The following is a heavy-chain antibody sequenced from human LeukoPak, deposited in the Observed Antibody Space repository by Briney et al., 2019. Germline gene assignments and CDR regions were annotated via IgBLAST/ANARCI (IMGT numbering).Heavy chain of an antibody. V-gene: IGHV4-61*01. D-gene: IGHD5-18*01. Sequence: SETLSLTCTVSGGSVSSGSYYWSWIRQPPGKGLEWIGYIYYSGSTNYNPSLKSRVTISVDTSKNQFSLKLSSVTAADTAVYYCARELNPKLRGYSYGSAFDIWGQGTMVTVSS. CDR2: IYYSGST. CDR3: ARELNPKLRGYSYGSAFDI. CDR1: GGSVSSGSYY. J-gene: IGHJ3*02.